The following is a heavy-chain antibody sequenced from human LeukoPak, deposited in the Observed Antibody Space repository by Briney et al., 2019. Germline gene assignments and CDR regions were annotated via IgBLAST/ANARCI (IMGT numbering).Heavy chain of an antibody. CDR2: IGGDSVNT. J-gene: IGHJ4*02. CDR1: GFSFSSYL. Sequence: GGSLRLSCSASGFSFSSYLMSWVRRAPGKGLEWVSAIGGDSVNTYYADSVKGRFTISRDNSKNTLYLQMNSLRAEDTAVYYCAKGSPVLRYFDWFLDGYYFDYWGQGTLVTVSS. CDR3: AKGSPVLRYFDWFLDGYYFDY. D-gene: IGHD3-9*01. V-gene: IGHV3-23*01.